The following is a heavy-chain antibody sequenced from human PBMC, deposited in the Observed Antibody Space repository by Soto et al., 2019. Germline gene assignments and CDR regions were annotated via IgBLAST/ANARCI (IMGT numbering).Heavy chain of an antibody. CDR3: ARVRPLGDTASNWFDP. CDR2: IYYSGST. D-gene: IGHD5-18*01. J-gene: IGHJ5*02. V-gene: IGHV4-59*01. Sequence: PSETLSLTCTVSGGSISSYYWSWIRQPPGKGLEWIGYIYYSGSTNYNPSLKSRVTISVDTSKNQFSLRLSSVTAADTAVYYCARVRPLGDTASNWFDPWGQGTLVTVSS. CDR1: GGSISSYY.